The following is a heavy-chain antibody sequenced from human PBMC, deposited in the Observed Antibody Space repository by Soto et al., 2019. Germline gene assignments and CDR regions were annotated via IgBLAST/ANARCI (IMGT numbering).Heavy chain of an antibody. CDR1: GFTFSSYG. CDR3: ARDPSSGYPDAFDI. Sequence: SLRLSCAASGFTFSSYGMHWVRQAPGKGLEWVAVIWYDGSNKYYADSVKGRFTISRDNSKNTLYLQMNSLRAEDTAVYYCARDPSSGYPDAFDIWGQGTMVTVSS. V-gene: IGHV3-33*01. CDR2: IWYDGSNK. J-gene: IGHJ3*02. D-gene: IGHD3-22*01.